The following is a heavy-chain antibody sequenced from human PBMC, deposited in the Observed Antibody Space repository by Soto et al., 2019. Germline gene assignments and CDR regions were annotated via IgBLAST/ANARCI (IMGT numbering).Heavy chain of an antibody. D-gene: IGHD3-10*01. CDR1: GYTFASYA. Sequence: ASVKVSCKASGYTFASYAMHWVRQAPGQRLEWMGWINAGNGNTKYSQKFQGRVTITRDTSASTAYMELSSLRSEDTAVYYCARSRGSGSYFLYYYGMDVWAQGTTVTVSS. J-gene: IGHJ6*02. CDR3: ARSRGSGSYFLYYYGMDV. V-gene: IGHV1-3*01. CDR2: INAGNGNT.